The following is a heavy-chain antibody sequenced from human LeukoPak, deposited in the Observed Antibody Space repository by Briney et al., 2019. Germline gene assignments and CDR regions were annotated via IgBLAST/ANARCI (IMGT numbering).Heavy chain of an antibody. D-gene: IGHD6-19*01. CDR1: GLTFSSYW. J-gene: IGHJ4*02. CDR3: ARALSSGWYYFDH. Sequence: GGSLRLSCAASGLTFSSYWMHWVRQAPGKGLVWVSRINSDGSSTSYADSVKGRFTTSRDNAKNTLYLQMNSLRAEDTAVYYCARALSSGWYYFDHWGQGTVVTVSS. CDR2: INSDGSST. V-gene: IGHV3-74*01.